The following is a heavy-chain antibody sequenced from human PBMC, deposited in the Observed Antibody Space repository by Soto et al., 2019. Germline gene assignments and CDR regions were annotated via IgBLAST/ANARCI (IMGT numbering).Heavy chain of an antibody. V-gene: IGHV4-39*01. CDR3: AKAGYCSSATCAARYYYMDV. CDR1: GGSISSSSYY. CDR2: IYYSGST. J-gene: IGHJ6*03. D-gene: IGHD2-2*01. Sequence: SETLSLTCTVSGGSISSSSYYWGWIRQPPGKGLEWIGSIYYSGSTYYNPSLKSRVTISVDTSKNQFSLKLSSVTAADTAVYYCAKAGYCSSATCAARYYYMDVWGKGTTVTVSS.